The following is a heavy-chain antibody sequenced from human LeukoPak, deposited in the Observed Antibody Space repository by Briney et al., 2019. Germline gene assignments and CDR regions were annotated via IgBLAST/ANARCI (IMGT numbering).Heavy chain of an antibody. J-gene: IGHJ3*02. Sequence: GESLKISCTGSGYSFTSYWIGWVRQMPGKGLEWMGIIYPGDSDTRYSPSFEGQVTISADKSISTAYLQWSSLKVADTAMYYWARRDGYGAYDIWGQGTMVTVSS. CDR3: ARRDGYGAYDI. CDR1: GYSFTSYW. V-gene: IGHV5-51*01. CDR2: IYPGDSDT. D-gene: IGHD5-24*01.